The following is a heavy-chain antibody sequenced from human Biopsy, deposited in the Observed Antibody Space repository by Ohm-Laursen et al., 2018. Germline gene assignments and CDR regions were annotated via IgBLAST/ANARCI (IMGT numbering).Heavy chain of an antibody. CDR1: GYSFTKYY. CDR2: INPTGGTT. J-gene: IGHJ6*02. D-gene: IGHD3-9*01. V-gene: IGHV1-46*01. CDR3: ARDETGSSVFGPYYYGMDV. Sequence: GFSVKVSCKASGYSFTKYYINWVRQAPGQGLEWMGIINPTGGTTSYAEKFQGRVTLTRDTSTGTVYLELNSLIYEDTALYYCARDETGSSVFGPYYYGMDVWGQGTTVTVSS.